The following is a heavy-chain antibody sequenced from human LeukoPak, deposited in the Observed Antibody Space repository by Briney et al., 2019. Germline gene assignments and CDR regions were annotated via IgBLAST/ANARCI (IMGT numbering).Heavy chain of an antibody. J-gene: IGHJ4*02. CDR1: GFTFSSYS. CDR3: ARDTRVLRYFDWLFKDHFDY. Sequence: GGSLRLSCAASGFTFSSYSMNWVPQAPGKGLEWVSSISSSSSYIYYADSVRGRFTISRDNAKNSLYLQMNSLRAEDTAVYYCARDTRVLRYFDWLFKDHFDYWGQGTLVTVSS. D-gene: IGHD3-9*01. CDR2: ISSSSSYI. V-gene: IGHV3-21*01.